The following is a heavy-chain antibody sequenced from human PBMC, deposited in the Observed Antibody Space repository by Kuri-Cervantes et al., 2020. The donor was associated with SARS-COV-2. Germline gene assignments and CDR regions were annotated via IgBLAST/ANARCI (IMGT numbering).Heavy chain of an antibody. CDR1: GFTFSSYA. Sequence: GGSLRLSCAASGFTFSSYAMSWVRQAPGKGLEWVSAISGSGGSTYYADSVKGRFTISRDNSKNTLYLQMNSLSAEDTAVYYCARDLGTIQGRDYWGQGTLVTVSS. CDR3: ARDLGTIQGRDY. J-gene: IGHJ4*02. CDR2: ISGSGGST. D-gene: IGHD1-1*01. V-gene: IGHV3-23*01.